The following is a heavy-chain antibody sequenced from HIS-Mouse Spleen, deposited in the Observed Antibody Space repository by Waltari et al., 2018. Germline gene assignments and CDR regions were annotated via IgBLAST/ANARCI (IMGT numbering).Heavy chain of an antibody. V-gene: IGHV3-23*01. CDR1: GFTFSSYA. CDR3: ASCPYYYDSSGYSPHAFDI. J-gene: IGHJ3*02. Sequence: EVQLLESGGGLVQPGGSLRLSCAASGFTFSSYAMSWVRQAPGKGLEWVSAISGGGGRTYYADSGKGQFTIYRDNSKNTLCLQMNSLRAEDTAVYYCASCPYYYDSSGYSPHAFDIWGQGTMVTVSS. CDR2: ISGGGGRT. D-gene: IGHD3-22*01.